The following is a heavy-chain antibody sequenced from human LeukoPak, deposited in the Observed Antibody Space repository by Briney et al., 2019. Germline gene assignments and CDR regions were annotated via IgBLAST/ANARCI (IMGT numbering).Heavy chain of an antibody. CDR2: ISSSGSMI. Sequence: GGSLRLSCAASGFTFSAYEMNWVRQAPGKGLEWISYISSSGSMIYYADSVKGRFTISRDNAKNSLYLQMNSLRAEDTAVYYCVRGSCTSTSCFDYYYYYMDVWGKGTTVTVSS. J-gene: IGHJ6*03. CDR3: VRGSCTSTSCFDYYYYYMDV. D-gene: IGHD2-2*01. CDR1: GFTFSAYE. V-gene: IGHV3-48*03.